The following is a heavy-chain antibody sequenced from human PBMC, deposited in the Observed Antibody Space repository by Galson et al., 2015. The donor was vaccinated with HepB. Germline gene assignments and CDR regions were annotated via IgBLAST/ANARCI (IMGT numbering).Heavy chain of an antibody. D-gene: IGHD1-1*01. J-gene: IGHJ4*02. CDR2: ISYDGSNK. CDR1: GFTFSSYA. Sequence: SCAASGFTFSSYAMHWVRQAPGKGLEWVAVISYDGSNKYYADSVKGRFTISRDNSKNTLYLQMNSLRAEDTAVYYCARDPGAGWGQGTLVTVSS. CDR3: ARDPGAG. V-gene: IGHV3-30-3*01.